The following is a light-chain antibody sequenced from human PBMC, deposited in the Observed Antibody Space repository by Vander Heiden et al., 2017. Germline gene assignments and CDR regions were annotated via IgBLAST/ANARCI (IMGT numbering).Light chain of an antibody. CDR3: QQYSIDSPT. CDR1: QSITTW. Sequence: DIQRTQSPSTLSACVGDRVPTSCPASQSITTWLAWYQQKPGKAPKLLIYDASNVQSGVPTRFSGSGSGTYFSLTISSLQPDDFATYYCQQYSIDSPTFGQGTKVEI. V-gene: IGKV1-5*01. CDR2: DAS. J-gene: IGKJ1*01.